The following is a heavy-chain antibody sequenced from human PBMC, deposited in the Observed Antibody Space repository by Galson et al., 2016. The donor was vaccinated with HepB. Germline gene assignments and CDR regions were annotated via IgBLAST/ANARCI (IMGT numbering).Heavy chain of an antibody. CDR1: GFTFNSYW. CDR3: AREQVPPAWESYYYSYYYGLDV. V-gene: IGHV3-7*03. Sequence: SLRLSCAVSGFTFNSYWMSWVRQAPGKGLEWVANINQDGSEKYYVDFVKGRFTISRDEAKNSLYLQMNSLRAEDTAVHYCAREQVPPAWESYYYSYYYGLDVWGQGTTVTVSS. CDR2: INQDGSEK. J-gene: IGHJ6*02. D-gene: IGHD2-2*01.